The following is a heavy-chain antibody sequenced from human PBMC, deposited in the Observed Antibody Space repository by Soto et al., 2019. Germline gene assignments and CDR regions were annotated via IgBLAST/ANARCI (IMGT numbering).Heavy chain of an antibody. CDR1: GGTFSSYA. V-gene: IGHV1-69*13. D-gene: IGHD3-22*01. CDR2: IIPIFGTA. Sequence: SVKVSCKASGGTFSSYAISWVRQAPGQGLEWMGGIIPIFGTANYAQKFQGRVTITADESTSTAYMELSSLRSEDTAVYYCAREIVRYYDSSEYYFDYWGQGTLVTVS. CDR3: AREIVRYYDSSEYYFDY. J-gene: IGHJ4*02.